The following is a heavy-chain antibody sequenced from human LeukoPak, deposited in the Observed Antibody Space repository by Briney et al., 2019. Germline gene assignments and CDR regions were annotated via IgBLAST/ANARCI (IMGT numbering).Heavy chain of an antibody. CDR2: ISWNSGSI. CDR3: AKDAELSYYYDSSGYYFDY. V-gene: IGHV3-9*01. Sequence: PGTSLRLSCAASGFSFDDYVMHWVRQAPGKGLEWVSGISWNSGSIGYADSVKGRFTISRDNSKNTLYLQMNSLRAEDTAVYYCAKDAELSYYYDSSGYYFDYWGQGTLVTVSS. D-gene: IGHD3-22*01. J-gene: IGHJ4*02. CDR1: GFSFDDYV.